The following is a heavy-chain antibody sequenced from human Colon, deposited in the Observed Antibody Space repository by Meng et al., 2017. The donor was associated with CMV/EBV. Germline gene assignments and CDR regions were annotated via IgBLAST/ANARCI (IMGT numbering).Heavy chain of an antibody. CDR1: GVSINSGGYY. CDR2: IYYTGST. V-gene: IGHV4-31*03. CDR3: ARVPYYDYVWGSYRYDDAFDI. Sequence: SETLSLTCTVSGVSINSGGYYWTWIRQHPGKGLEWIGYIYYTGSTYYNPSLKSRVTISVDTSKNQFSLKLSSVTAADTAVYYCARVPYYDYVWGSYRYDDAFDIWGQGTMVTVSS. D-gene: IGHD3-16*02. J-gene: IGHJ3*02.